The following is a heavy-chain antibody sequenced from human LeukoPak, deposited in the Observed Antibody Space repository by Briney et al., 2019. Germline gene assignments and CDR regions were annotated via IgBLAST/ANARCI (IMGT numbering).Heavy chain of an antibody. J-gene: IGHJ6*03. Sequence: PGGSLRLSCAASGFTFSSYAMSWVRQAPGKGLEWVSAISGGGGSTYYADSVKGRFTISRDNSKNTLYPQMNSLRAEDTAVYYCAKGGLKHYYYYMDVWGKGTTVTISS. CDR1: GFTFSSYA. V-gene: IGHV3-23*01. CDR3: AKGGLKHYYYYMDV. CDR2: ISGGGGST. D-gene: IGHD1-26*01.